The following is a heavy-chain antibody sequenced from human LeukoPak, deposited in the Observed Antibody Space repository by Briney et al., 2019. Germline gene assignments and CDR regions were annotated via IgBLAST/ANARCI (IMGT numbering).Heavy chain of an antibody. D-gene: IGHD2-2*01. CDR1: GFTFSTYA. CDR2: ISGTGGST. J-gene: IGHJ4*02. CDR3: AKVGSKAISVYFDY. Sequence: GGSLRLSCAASGFTFSTYAMTWVRQAPGKGLEWVSLISGTGGSTYYADSVKGRFTISRDNSKNTLYLQMNSLRAEDTAVYYCAKVGSKAISVYFDYWGQGTLVTVSS. V-gene: IGHV3-23*01.